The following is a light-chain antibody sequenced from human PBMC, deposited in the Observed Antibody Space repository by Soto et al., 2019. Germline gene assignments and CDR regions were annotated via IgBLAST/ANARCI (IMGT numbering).Light chain of an antibody. Sequence: SALTQPPSASGSPGQSVTISCTGTSSDVGAYNYVSWYQQHPGKAPKLMIYEVSYRPSGVPDRFSGSKSGNTASLTVSGLQAEDEADYYCSSYAGSSTVFGTGTRSPS. CDR3: SSYAGSSTV. CDR1: SSDVGAYNY. CDR2: EVS. V-gene: IGLV2-8*01. J-gene: IGLJ1*01.